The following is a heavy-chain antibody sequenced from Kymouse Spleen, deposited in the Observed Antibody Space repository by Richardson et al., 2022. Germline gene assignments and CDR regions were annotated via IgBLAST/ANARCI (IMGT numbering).Heavy chain of an antibody. CDR1: GDSVSSNSAA. V-gene: IGHV6-1*01. CDR2: TYYRSKWYN. CDR3: ARSYEFGELTHYYGMDV. Sequence: QVQLQQSGPGLVKPSQTLSLTCAISGDSVSSNSAAWNWIRQSPSRGLEWLGRTYYRSKWYNDYAVSVKSRITINPDTSKNQFSLQLNSVTPEDTAVYYCARSYEFGELTHYYGMDVWGQGTTVTVSS. J-gene: IGHJ6*02. D-gene: IGHD3-10*01.